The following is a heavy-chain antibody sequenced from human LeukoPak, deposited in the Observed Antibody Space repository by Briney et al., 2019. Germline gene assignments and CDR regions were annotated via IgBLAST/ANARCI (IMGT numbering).Heavy chain of an antibody. V-gene: IGHV1-8*01. D-gene: IGHD6-13*01. CDR1: GYTFTSYD. CDR3: ARVVYSSSWYSDY. Sequence: ASVKVSCKASGYTFTSYDINWVRQATGQGLEWMGWMNPNSGNTGYAQKFQGRVTMTRNTSISTAYMELSGLRSEDTAVYYCARVVYSSSWYSDYWGQGTLVTVSS. CDR2: MNPNSGNT. J-gene: IGHJ4*02.